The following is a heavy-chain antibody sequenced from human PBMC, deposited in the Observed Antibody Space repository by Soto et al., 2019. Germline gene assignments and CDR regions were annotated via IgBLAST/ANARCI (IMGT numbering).Heavy chain of an antibody. Sequence: SVKVSCKASGGTFSSYAISWVRQAPGQGLEWMGGIIPIFGTANYAQKFQGRVTITADKSTSTAYMELSSLRSEDAAVYYCARVRILTGYYPPFDYWGQGTLVTGSS. V-gene: IGHV1-69*06. J-gene: IGHJ4*02. CDR3: ARVRILTGYYPPFDY. CDR1: GGTFSSYA. CDR2: IIPIFGTA. D-gene: IGHD3-9*01.